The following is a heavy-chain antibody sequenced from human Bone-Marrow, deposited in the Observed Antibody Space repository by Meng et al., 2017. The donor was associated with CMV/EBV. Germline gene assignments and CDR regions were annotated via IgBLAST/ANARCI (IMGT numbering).Heavy chain of an antibody. Sequence: SETLSLTCAVYGGSFSGYYWSWIRQPPGKGLEWIGEINHSGSTNYNPSLKSRVTISVDTSKNQFSLKLSSVTAADTAVYYCAWYYRRRGYWGQGTLVTVSS. CDR1: GGSFSGYY. D-gene: IGHD3-10*01. CDR3: AWYYRRRGY. CDR2: INHSGST. J-gene: IGHJ4*02. V-gene: IGHV4-34*01.